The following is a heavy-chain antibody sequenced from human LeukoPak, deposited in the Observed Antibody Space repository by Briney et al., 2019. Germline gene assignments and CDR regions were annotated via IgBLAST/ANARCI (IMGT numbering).Heavy chain of an antibody. V-gene: IGHV3-30*02. J-gene: IGHJ4*02. CDR1: GFTFSTYG. Sequence: GGSLRLSCAASGFTFSTYGMHWVRQAPGKGLEWVAFIRSDGSNAYYIDSVKGRFTLSRDNSKNTMFLSMSSLRAEDTAIYYCAKDGVYGSGSYYLDYWGQGTLLTVSS. D-gene: IGHD3-10*01. CDR2: IRSDGSNA. CDR3: AKDGVYGSGSYYLDY.